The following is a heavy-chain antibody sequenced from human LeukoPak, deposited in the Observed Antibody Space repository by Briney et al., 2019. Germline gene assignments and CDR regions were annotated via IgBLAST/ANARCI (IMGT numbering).Heavy chain of an antibody. V-gene: IGHV1-69*05. CDR2: IIPIFGTA. CDR1: GGTFSSYA. CDR3: ARDHMGATRAGLDY. J-gene: IGHJ4*02. Sequence: SVKVSCKASGGTFSSYAISWVRQAPGQGLEWMGRIIPIFGTANYAQNFQGRVTITTDESTSTAYMELSSLRSEDTAVYYCARDHMGATRAGLDYWGQGTLVSVSS. D-gene: IGHD1-26*01.